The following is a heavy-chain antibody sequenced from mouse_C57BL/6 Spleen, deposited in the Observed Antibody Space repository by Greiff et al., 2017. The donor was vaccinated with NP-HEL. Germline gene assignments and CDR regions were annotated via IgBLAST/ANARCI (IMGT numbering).Heavy chain of an antibody. J-gene: IGHJ2*01. CDR3: ARWLRHLDY. CDR2: INPNNGGT. Sequence: VQLKESGPELVKPGASVKMSCKASGYTFTDYNMHWVKQSHGKSLEWIGYINPNNGGTSYNQKFKGKATLTVNKSSSTAYMELRSLTSEDSAVYYCARWLRHLDYWGQGTTLTVSS. CDR1: GYTFTDYN. D-gene: IGHD2-2*01. V-gene: IGHV1-22*01.